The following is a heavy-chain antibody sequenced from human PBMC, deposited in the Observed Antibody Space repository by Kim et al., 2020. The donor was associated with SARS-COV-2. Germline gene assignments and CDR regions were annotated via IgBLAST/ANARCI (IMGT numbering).Heavy chain of an antibody. CDR2: ISGSGGST. Sequence: GGSLRLSCAASGFTFSSYAMSWVRQATGKGLEWVSAISGSGGSTYYADSVKGRFTISRDNSKNTLYLQMNSLRAEDTAVYYCAKDMVLGSSSSGGFAYWGQGTLVTVSS. D-gene: IGHD6-6*01. V-gene: IGHV3-23*01. CDR1: GFTFSSYA. CDR3: AKDMVLGSSSSGGFAY. J-gene: IGHJ4*02.